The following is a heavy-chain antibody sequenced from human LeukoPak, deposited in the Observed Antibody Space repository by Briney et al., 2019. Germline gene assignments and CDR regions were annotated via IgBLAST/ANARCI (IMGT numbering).Heavy chain of an antibody. V-gene: IGHV3-30*04. J-gene: IGHJ4*02. CDR1: GFTFSSYA. CDR2: ISYDGSNK. Sequence: GRSLRLSCAASGFTFSSYAMHWVRQAPGKGLEWVAVISYDGSNKYYADSVKGRFTISRDNSKNTLYLQMNSLRAEDTAVYYCARGKGIAAANDYWGQGTLVTVSS. D-gene: IGHD6-13*01. CDR3: ARGKGIAAANDY.